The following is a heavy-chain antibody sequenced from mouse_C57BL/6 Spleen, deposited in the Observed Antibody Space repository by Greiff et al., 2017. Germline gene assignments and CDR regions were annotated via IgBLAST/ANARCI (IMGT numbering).Heavy chain of an antibody. CDR1: GYTFTSYW. Sequence: QVQLQQPGAELVMPGASVKLSCKASGYTFTSYWMHWVKQRPGQGLEWIGEIDPSDSYTNYNQKFKGKSTLTVDKSSSTAYMQLSSLTSEDSAVYYCARGDYGSSSGFDYWRQGTTLTVSS. V-gene: IGHV1-69*01. D-gene: IGHD1-1*01. J-gene: IGHJ2*01. CDR2: IDPSDSYT. CDR3: ARGDYGSSSGFDY.